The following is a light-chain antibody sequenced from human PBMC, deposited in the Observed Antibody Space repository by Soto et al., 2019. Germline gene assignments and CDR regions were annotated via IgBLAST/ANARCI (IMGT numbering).Light chain of an antibody. CDR1: SSDVGGYKY. J-gene: IGLJ1*01. Sequence: QSVLTQPASVSGSPGQSITISCTGTSSDVGGYKYVSWYQQHPGKAPKLMIYEVNNRPSGVSNRFSGSKSGNTASLTVSGLQAEDEADYYCSSFTSSSTLDVFGTGTKVTVL. CDR3: SSFTSSSTLDV. CDR2: EVN. V-gene: IGLV2-14*01.